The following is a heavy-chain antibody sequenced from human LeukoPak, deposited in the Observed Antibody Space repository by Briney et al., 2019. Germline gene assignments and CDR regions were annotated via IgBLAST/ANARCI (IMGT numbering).Heavy chain of an antibody. V-gene: IGHV4-39*01. J-gene: IGHJ4*02. D-gene: IGHD2-15*01. CDR1: SASITSSPYF. Sequence: SETLSLTCTVSSASITSSPYFWGWIRQSPGKGLEWIGSISYSGTTYYNPSLKSRVTISVDTSKNQFSLKLNSVTAADTAVYYCVGVPRYCSGGSCYVGYDYWGQGTLVTVSS. CDR3: VGVPRYCSGGSCYVGYDY. CDR2: ISYSGTT.